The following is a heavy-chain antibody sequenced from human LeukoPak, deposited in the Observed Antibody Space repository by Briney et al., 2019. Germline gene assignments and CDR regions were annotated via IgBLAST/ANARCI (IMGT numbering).Heavy chain of an antibody. J-gene: IGHJ1*01. Sequence: PSETLSLTCTVSGGSISSYYWSWIRQPPGKGLEWIGYIYYSGSTNYNPSLKSRVTISVDTSKNQFSLKLSSVTAADTAVYYCARGRDGYNYGYEYLQHWGQGTLFTVSS. CDR1: GGSISSYY. V-gene: IGHV4-59*01. CDR2: IYYSGST. CDR3: ARGRDGYNYGYEYLQH. D-gene: IGHD5-24*01.